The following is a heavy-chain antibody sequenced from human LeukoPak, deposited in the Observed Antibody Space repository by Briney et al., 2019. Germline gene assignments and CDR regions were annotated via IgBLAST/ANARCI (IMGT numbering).Heavy chain of an antibody. V-gene: IGHV1-69*13. CDR3: ARGDGINCSGGSCYSVLF. D-gene: IGHD2-15*01. CDR1: GGTFSSYA. CDR2: IIPIFGTA. Sequence: GASVKVSFKASGGTFSSYAISWVRQAPGQGLEWMGGIIPIFGTANYAQKFQGRVTITADESTSTAYMELSSLRSEDTAVYYCARGDGINCSGGSCYSVLFWGQGTLVTVSS. J-gene: IGHJ4*02.